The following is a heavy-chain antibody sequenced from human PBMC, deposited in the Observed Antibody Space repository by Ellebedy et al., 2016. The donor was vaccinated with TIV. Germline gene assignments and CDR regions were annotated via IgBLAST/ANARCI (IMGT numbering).Heavy chain of an antibody. J-gene: IGHJ6*02. Sequence: GESLKISCAASGFTFSRYGLHWVRQAPGKGLEWVAVISYDGSNKYYADSVKGRFTISRDNSKTTLYLHINSLRAEETAVYYCAKDWRGGYGYGMDVWGQGTTVTVSS. CDR2: ISYDGSNK. V-gene: IGHV3-30*18. CDR1: GFTFSRYG. CDR3: AKDWRGGYGYGMDV. D-gene: IGHD5-12*01.